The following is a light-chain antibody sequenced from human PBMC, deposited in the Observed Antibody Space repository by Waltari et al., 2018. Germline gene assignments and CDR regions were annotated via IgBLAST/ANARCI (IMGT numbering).Light chain of an antibody. V-gene: IGKV1-5*03. CDR1: QSIGGF. CDR2: KAS. Sequence: DIQMTQSPSTLSASVGDRVTITCRASQSIGGFLAWYQQKPGKAPKLLIYKASSLESGVPSGFSGSGSGTEFTVTISSLQPEDVASYYCQKYNSYWTFGHGTKVEMK. J-gene: IGKJ1*01. CDR3: QKYNSYWT.